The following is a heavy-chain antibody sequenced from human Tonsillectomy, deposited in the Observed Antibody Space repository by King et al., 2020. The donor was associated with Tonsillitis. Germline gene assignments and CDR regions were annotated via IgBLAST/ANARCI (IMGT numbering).Heavy chain of an antibody. J-gene: IGHJ4*02. CDR1: GGSISSSSYY. CDR3: ASPRSTVVPAARGAFCFDY. Sequence: QLQESGPGLVKPSETLSLTCTVSGGSISSSSYYWGWNRQPPGKGLEWIGSIYDSGSTYYNPSLKSRVTISVDTSKNQFSLKLSSVTAADTAVYYCASPRSTVVPAARGAFCFDYWGQGTLVTVSS. V-gene: IGHV4-39*01. D-gene: IGHD2-2*01. CDR2: IYDSGST.